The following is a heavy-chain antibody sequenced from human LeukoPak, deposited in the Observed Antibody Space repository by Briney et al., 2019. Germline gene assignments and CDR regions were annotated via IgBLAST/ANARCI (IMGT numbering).Heavy chain of an antibody. J-gene: IGHJ4*02. CDR2: ISRDGNST. CDR1: GFTFSSYW. CDR3: ARGYSGSYRVDY. Sequence: GGSLRLSCAASGFTFSSYWMHWVRHAPGKGLVWVSRISRDGNSTTYADSVKGRFTISRDNAKNTLYLQMNSLRAEDTAVYYCARGYSGSYRVDYWGQGTRVTVSS. V-gene: IGHV3-74*01. D-gene: IGHD1-26*01.